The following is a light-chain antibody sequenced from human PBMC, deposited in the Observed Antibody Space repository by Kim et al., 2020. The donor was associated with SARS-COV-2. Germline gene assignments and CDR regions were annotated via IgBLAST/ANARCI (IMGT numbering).Light chain of an antibody. CDR2: DVS. J-gene: IGLJ3*02. Sequence: GQSFTLSGTGTSSDIGGYVFVSWYQQPPAKAPKLIIYDVSRRPSGVSNRFSASKSGNTASLTISGLQSEDEADYYCSSYTSSNTWVFGGGTQLTVL. V-gene: IGLV2-14*03. CDR1: SSDIGGYVF. CDR3: SSYTSSNTWV.